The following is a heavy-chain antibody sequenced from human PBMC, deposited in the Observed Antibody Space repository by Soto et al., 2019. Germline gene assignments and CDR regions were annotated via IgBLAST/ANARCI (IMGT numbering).Heavy chain of an antibody. Sequence: SETLSLTCAVYGGSFSGYYWSWIRQPPGKGLEWIGEINHSGSTNYNLSLKSRVTISVDTSKNQFSLKLSSVIAADTAVYYCARGKVRGVIGNNYNWFDPWGQGTLVTVSS. J-gene: IGHJ5*02. CDR3: ARGKVRGVIGNNYNWFDP. CDR2: INHSGST. CDR1: GGSFSGYY. D-gene: IGHD3-10*01. V-gene: IGHV4-34*01.